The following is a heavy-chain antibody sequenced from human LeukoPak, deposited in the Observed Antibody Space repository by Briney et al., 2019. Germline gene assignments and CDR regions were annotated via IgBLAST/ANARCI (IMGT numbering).Heavy chain of an antibody. CDR3: ARRVGANDAFDF. D-gene: IGHD1-26*01. CDR2: IYPGDSDT. V-gene: IGHV5-51*01. Sequence: GESLKISCKGSGYRFSIYWIAWVRQMPWKGLEWLGIIYPGDSDTRYSPSFQGQVTVSVDNSINTAYLQWSSLKASDTAIYYCARRVGANDAFDFWGQGTMVNVFS. CDR1: GYRFSIYW. J-gene: IGHJ3*01.